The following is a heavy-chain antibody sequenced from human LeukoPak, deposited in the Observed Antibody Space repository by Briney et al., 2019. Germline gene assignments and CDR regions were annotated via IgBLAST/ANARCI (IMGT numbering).Heavy chain of an antibody. CDR3: ARSGEYYYDSSGDI. CDR2: INPNSGGT. J-gene: IGHJ3*02. D-gene: IGHD3-22*01. CDR1: GYTFTGYY. V-gene: IGHV1-2*02. Sequence: ASVKVSCKASGYTFTGYYMHWVRQAPGQGLEWMGWINPNSGGTNYAQKFQGRVTMTRDTSISTAYMELSRLRSEDTAVYYCARSGEYYYDSSGDIWGQGTMVTVSS.